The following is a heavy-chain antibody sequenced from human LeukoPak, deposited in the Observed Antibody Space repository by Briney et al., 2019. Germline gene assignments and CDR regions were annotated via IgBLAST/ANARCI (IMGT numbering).Heavy chain of an antibody. Sequence: HPGGSLRLSCVASGFTFDHYAMHWVRQAPGKGLEWVSGITWNSDAIGYADSVKGRFTISRDNAKNSLYLQMQSLRPEDTAFYYCATNPPGIAVAGNGNFDNWGQGTLVTVSS. CDR1: GFTFDHYA. J-gene: IGHJ4*02. CDR2: ITWNSDAI. D-gene: IGHD6-19*01. CDR3: ATNPPGIAVAGNGNFDN. V-gene: IGHV3-9*01.